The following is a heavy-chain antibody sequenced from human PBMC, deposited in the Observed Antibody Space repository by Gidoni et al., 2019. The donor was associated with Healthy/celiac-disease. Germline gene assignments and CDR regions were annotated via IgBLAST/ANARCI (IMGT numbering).Heavy chain of an antibody. CDR1: GGTFSSYA. D-gene: IGHD3-10*01. CDR3: ARGVPQGGADY. Sequence: QVQLVQSGAEVKKPGASVKVCCKASGGTFSSYALSWVRQAPGQGLEWMGGIIPIFGTANYAQKFQGRVTITADESTSTAYMALSSLRSEDTAVYYCARGVPQGGADYWGQGTLVTVSS. CDR2: IIPIFGTA. V-gene: IGHV1-69*01. J-gene: IGHJ4*02.